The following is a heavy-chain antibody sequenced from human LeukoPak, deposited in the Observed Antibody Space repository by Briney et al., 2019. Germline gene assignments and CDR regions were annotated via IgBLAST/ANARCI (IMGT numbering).Heavy chain of an antibody. D-gene: IGHD4-17*01. CDR2: ISTCYGNT. CDR1: GYTFTTYG. V-gene: IGHV1-18*01. J-gene: IGHJ4*02. CDR3: ARDFGDSVTSIDY. Sequence: ASVKVSCKASGYTFTTYGISWVRQAPGQGLEWMGWISTCYGNTNYAQKFQGRVTMTTDTSTSTAYMELRSLTSDDTAVYYCARDFGDSVTSIDYWGQGTLVTVSS.